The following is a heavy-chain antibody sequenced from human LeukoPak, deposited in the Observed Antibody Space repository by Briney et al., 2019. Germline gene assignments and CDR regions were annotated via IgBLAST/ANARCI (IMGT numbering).Heavy chain of an antibody. Sequence: QTSETLSLTCTVSGGSISSSSYYWGWIRQPPGKGLEWIGSIYYSGSTYYNPSLKSRVTISVDTSKNQFSLKLSSVTAADTAVYYCARASLDIYDILPGAIGYWGQGTLVTVSS. J-gene: IGHJ4*02. CDR3: ARASLDIYDILPGAIGY. CDR1: GGSISSSSYY. V-gene: IGHV4-39*07. CDR2: IYYSGST. D-gene: IGHD3-9*01.